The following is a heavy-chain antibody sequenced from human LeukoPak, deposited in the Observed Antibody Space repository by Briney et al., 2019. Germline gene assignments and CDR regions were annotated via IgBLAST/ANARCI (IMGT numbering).Heavy chain of an antibody. CDR1: GGSFSGYY. CDR3: ARATIGPYIDY. Sequence: ASETLSLTCAVYGGSFSGYYWSWIRQPPGKGLEWIGEINHSGSTNYNPSLKSRVTISVDTSKNQFSLKLSSVTAADTAVYYCARATIGPYIDYWGQGTLVTVSS. V-gene: IGHV4-34*01. CDR2: INHSGST. J-gene: IGHJ4*02.